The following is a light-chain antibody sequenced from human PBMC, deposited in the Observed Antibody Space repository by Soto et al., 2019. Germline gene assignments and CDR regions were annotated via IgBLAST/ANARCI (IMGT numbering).Light chain of an antibody. V-gene: IGLV4-69*01. Sequence: QPVLTQSPSASASLGASVKLTCTLSSGHSSYAIAWHQQQPEKGPRYLMKLDSDGSHTKGDASPDRFSGSSSAAERYLTISSLQSEYQADYYCQTWGAGIHVVFGGGTKLTV. J-gene: IGLJ2*01. CDR2: LDSDGSH. CDR3: QTWGAGIHVV. CDR1: SGHSSYA.